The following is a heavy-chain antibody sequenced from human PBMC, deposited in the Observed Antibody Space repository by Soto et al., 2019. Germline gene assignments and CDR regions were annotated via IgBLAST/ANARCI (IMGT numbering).Heavy chain of an antibody. V-gene: IGHV4-59*01. CDR3: ARYSSTVAIGLFHY. D-gene: IGHD2-15*01. CDR2: IYYSGST. J-gene: IGHJ4*02. CDR1: GGSISSYY. Sequence: SETLSLTSTVSGGSISSYYWSWIRQPPGKGLEWIGYIYYSGSTNYNPSLKSRVTISVDTSKNQFSLKLSSVTAADTAVYYCARYSSTVAIGLFHYWGQGTLVTVSS.